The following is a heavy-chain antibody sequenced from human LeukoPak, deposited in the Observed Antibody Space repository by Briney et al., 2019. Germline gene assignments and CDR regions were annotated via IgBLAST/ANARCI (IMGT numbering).Heavy chain of an antibody. V-gene: IGHV3-21*01. Sequence: PGGSLSLSCAASGFTFSSYSMNWVRQAPGKGLEWVSSISSSSSYIYYADSVKGRFTISRDNAKNSLYLQMNSLRAEDTAVYYCARDQSGITGTIWFDPWGQGTLVTVSS. D-gene: IGHD1-7*01. CDR1: GFTFSSYS. CDR2: ISSSSSYI. CDR3: ARDQSGITGTIWFDP. J-gene: IGHJ5*02.